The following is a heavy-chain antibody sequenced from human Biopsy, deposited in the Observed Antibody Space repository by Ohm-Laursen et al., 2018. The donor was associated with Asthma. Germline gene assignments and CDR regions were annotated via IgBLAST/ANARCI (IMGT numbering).Heavy chain of an antibody. Sequence: PSDTLSLTCTVSGASIKTDDHYWSWLRQPPGKGLEWIGFIHYSGSTSYNPSLKGGVTISVDTSKNQFSLKLSSVTAADTAVYYCARASVAASSNWFDPWGQGTLVTVSS. D-gene: IGHD6-19*01. V-gene: IGHV4-30-4*02. CDR2: IHYSGST. CDR1: GASIKTDDHY. CDR3: ARASVAASSNWFDP. J-gene: IGHJ5*02.